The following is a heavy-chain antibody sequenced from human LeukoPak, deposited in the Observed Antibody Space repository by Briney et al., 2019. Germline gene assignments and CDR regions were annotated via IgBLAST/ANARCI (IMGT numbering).Heavy chain of an antibody. V-gene: IGHV3-23*01. Sequence: GGSLRLSCAGSGFTLSSYAMSWVRQAPGKGLEWVSLISSGGTTYYADSVKGRFTISRDNSKNTLYLQMNSLRAEDTAVYYCAKVQSGYAVGYYWGQGTLVTVSS. CDR2: ISSGGTT. D-gene: IGHD5-12*01. CDR3: AKVQSGYAVGYY. J-gene: IGHJ4*02. CDR1: GFTLSSYA.